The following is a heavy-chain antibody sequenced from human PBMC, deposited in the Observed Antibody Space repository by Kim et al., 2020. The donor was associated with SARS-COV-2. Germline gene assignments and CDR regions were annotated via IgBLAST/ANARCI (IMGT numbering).Heavy chain of an antibody. CDR1: GFTVSSNY. D-gene: IGHD3-22*01. Sequence: GGSLRISCAASGFTVSSNYMSWVRQAPGKGLEWVSVIYSGGSTYYADSVKGRFTISRDNSKNTLYLQMNSLRAEDTAVYYCARDLYEQGGTDYWGQGTLVTVSS. V-gene: IGHV3-53*01. CDR2: IYSGGST. CDR3: ARDLYEQGGTDY. J-gene: IGHJ4*02.